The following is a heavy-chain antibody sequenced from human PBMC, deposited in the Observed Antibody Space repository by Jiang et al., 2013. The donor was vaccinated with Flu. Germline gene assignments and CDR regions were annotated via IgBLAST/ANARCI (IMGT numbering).Heavy chain of an antibody. CDR2: IKHDGSEK. CDR1: GFTFSSYW. Sequence: EVQLLESGGGLVQPGGSLRLSCAASGFTFSSYWMAWVRQTPGTGLEWVANIKHDGSEKYYVDSVKGRFTISRDNAKNSVYLQLNSLRDEDTAVYYCAREGLWLVHNGFHFDY. V-gene: IGHV3-7*03. D-gene: IGHD6-19*01. J-gene: IGHJ4*01. CDR3: AREGLWLVHNGFHFDY.